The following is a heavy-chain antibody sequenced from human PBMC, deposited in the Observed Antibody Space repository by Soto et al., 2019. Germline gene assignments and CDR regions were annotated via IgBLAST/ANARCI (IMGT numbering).Heavy chain of an antibody. CDR3: ARDLYSGYELTLDY. CDR2: ISSSGSTI. CDR1: GFTFSDYY. Sequence: GGSLRLSCAASGFTFSDYYMSWIRQAPGKGLEWVSYISSSGSTIYYADSVKGRFTISRDNAKNSLYLQMNSLRAEDTAVYYCARDLYSGYELTLDYWGQGTLVTVSS. D-gene: IGHD5-12*01. J-gene: IGHJ4*02. V-gene: IGHV3-11*01.